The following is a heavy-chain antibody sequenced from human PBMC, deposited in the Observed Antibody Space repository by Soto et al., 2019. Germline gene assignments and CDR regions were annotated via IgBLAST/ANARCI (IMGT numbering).Heavy chain of an antibody. CDR3: ARVSIAVVNYFDY. V-gene: IGHV4-30-4*01. Sequence: PSETLSLTCAVSGYSISSDYYWSWIRQPPGKGLEWIGYIYYSGSTYYNPSLKSRVTISVDTSKNQFSLKLSSVTAADTAVYYCARVSIAVVNYFDYWGQGTLVTVSS. J-gene: IGHJ4*02. D-gene: IGHD6-19*01. CDR1: GYSISSDYY. CDR2: IYYSGST.